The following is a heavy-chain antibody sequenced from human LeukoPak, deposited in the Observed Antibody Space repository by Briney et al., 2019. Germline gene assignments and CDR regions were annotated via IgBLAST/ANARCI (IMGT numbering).Heavy chain of an antibody. D-gene: IGHD1-26*01. V-gene: IGHV1-2*02. Sequence: ASVKVSCKASGYTFTAHYIHWVRQAPGQGLQWMGWINPYNLGTNFAQAFQGRVIMTTDMSTNTVHMELRSLRFDDTAVYYCTRDMGGSYPFDPWGQGTVVTVTS. CDR2: INPYNLGT. CDR3: TRDMGGSYPFDP. J-gene: IGHJ5*02. CDR1: GYTFTAHY.